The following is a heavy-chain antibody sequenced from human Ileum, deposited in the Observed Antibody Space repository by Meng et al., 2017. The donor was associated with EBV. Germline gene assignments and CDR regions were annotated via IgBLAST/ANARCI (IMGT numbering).Heavy chain of an antibody. CDR2: SIPTIDTV. Sequence: VLGGHSGAEVKSSVSAARVLCKASGDTFKSHTVGSLGQAPGQGLEWMGGSIPTIDTVAQKFQCRFTITADESTTTAYMELSNLTSDDTAVYYCTRQPSHGVFENWGQRTLVTVSS. CDR3: TRQPSHGVFEN. D-gene: IGHD3-3*01. J-gene: IGHJ4*02. V-gene: IGHV1-69*01. CDR1: GDTFKSHT.